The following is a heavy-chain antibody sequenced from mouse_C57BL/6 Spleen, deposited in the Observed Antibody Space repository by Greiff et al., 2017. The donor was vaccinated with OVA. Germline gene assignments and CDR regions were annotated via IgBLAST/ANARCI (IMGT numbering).Heavy chain of an antibody. V-gene: IGHV1-82*01. J-gene: IGHJ4*01. CDR2: IYPGDGDT. CDR3: ARDSSEGAMDY. CDR1: GYAFSSSW. Sequence: VQLVESGPELVKPGASVKISCKASGYAFSSSWMNWVKQRPGKGLEWIGRIYPGDGDTNYNGKFKGKATLTADKSSSTAYMQLSSLTSEDSAVYFCARDSSEGAMDYWGQGTSVTVSS. D-gene: IGHD3-2*02.